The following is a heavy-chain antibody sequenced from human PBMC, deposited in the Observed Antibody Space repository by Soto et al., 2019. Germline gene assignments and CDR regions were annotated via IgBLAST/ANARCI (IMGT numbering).Heavy chain of an antibody. V-gene: IGHV1-69*05. CDR2: IIPILCKT. CDR1: GGSYLSYA. Sequence: SLQVTFKGSGGSYLSYAISWVRQAPEQGLEWMGGIIPILCKTNYAEKLQGRVTITTDESTSTAYMEMSSLRSEDTAVYYCARVVSGYVVYYYYGMDVWGQGTSVTVSS. J-gene: IGHJ6*02. D-gene: IGHD3-22*01. CDR3: ARVVSGYVVYYYYGMDV.